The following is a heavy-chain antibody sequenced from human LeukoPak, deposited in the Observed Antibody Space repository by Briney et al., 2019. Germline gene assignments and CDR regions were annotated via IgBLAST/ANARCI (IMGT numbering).Heavy chain of an antibody. CDR3: AKERGYIYGY. CDR1: GYTFTGYY. V-gene: IGHV1-2*02. Sequence: ASVKVSCKASGYTFTGYYMHWVRQAPGQGLEWMGWINPNSGSTNYAQKFQGRVTMNRDTSISTAYMEPSRLRDDETAVYYCAKERGYIYGYWVQGTLVTVSS. J-gene: IGHJ4*02. CDR2: INPNSGST. D-gene: IGHD5-18*01.